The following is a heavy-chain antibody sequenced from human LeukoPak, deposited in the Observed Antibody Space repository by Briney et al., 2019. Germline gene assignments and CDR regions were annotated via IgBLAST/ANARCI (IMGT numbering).Heavy chain of an antibody. Sequence: GASVKVSCKVSGYTLTELSMHWVRQAPGKGLEWMGGFDPEDGETIYAQKFQGRVTMTEDTSTDTAYMELSSLRSEDTAVYYCATVRATDSDFWSGYVFGYWGQGTLVTVSS. J-gene: IGHJ4*02. CDR3: ATVRATDSDFWSGYVFGY. V-gene: IGHV1-24*01. D-gene: IGHD3-3*01. CDR1: GYTLTELS. CDR2: FDPEDGET.